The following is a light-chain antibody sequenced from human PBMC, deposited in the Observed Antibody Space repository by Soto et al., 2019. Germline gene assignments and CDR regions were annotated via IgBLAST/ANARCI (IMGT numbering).Light chain of an antibody. CDR2: DAS. CDR3: QQRSNWPRT. V-gene: IGKV3-11*01. Sequence: EIVLTQSPGTLSLSPGERATLSCRASQSVSSYLAWYQQKPGKAPKLLIYDASNRATGIPARFSGSGSGTDFTLTISSLEPEDFAVYYCQQRSNWPRTFGQGTRLEI. CDR1: QSVSSY. J-gene: IGKJ5*01.